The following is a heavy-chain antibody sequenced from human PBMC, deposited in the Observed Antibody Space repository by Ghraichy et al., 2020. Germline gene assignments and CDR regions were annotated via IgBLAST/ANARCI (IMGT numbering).Heavy chain of an antibody. CDR1: GGSISSSYW. D-gene: IGHD2-15*01. CDR3: ARAIGYCSGGSCYSYFDY. V-gene: IGHV4-4*02. Sequence: SETLSLTCAVSGGSISSSYWWSWVRQPPGKGLEWIGEIYHSGRTNYNPSLKSRVTILVDKSKNQFSLKLSSVTAADTAVYYCARAIGYCSGGSCYSYFDYWGQGTLVTVSS. J-gene: IGHJ4*02. CDR2: IYHSGRT.